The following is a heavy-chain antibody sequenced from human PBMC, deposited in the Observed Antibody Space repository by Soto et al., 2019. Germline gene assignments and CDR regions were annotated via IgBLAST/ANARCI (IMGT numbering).Heavy chain of an antibody. CDR1: GYRFASHW. D-gene: IGHD5-18*01. CDR2: IYPGDSDT. Sequence: GASQKISCKGSGYRFASHWLGWGRQMPGKGLDWMGIIYPGDSDTRYSPSSQGQVTISADKSINTAYLQWSSLKASDTAMYYCARHPDTAHTTDFDFWGQGTLVTVSS. J-gene: IGHJ4*02. V-gene: IGHV5-51*01. CDR3: ARHPDTAHTTDFDF.